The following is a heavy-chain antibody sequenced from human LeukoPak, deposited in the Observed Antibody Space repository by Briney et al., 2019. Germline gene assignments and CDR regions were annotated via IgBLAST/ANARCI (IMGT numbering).Heavy chain of an antibody. J-gene: IGHJ4*02. Sequence: PSETLSLTCTVSGGSISSGGYSWSWTRQPPGKGLEWIGYIYHSGSTYYNPSLKSRVTISVDRSKNQFSLKLSSVTAADTAVYYCARSFTDNFFFENWGQGTLVTVSS. V-gene: IGHV4-30-2*01. CDR3: ARSFTDNFFFEN. D-gene: IGHD1-1*01. CDR2: IYHSGST. CDR1: GGSISSGGYS.